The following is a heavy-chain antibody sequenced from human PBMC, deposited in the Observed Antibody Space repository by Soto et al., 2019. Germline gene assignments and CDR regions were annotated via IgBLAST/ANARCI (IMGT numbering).Heavy chain of an antibody. CDR3: ARAFGELLPYNWFDP. D-gene: IGHD3-10*01. CDR2: ISYDGSNK. J-gene: IGHJ5*02. V-gene: IGHV3-30-3*01. Sequence: QVQLVESGGGVVQPGRSLRLSCAASGFTFSSYAMHWVRQAPGKGLEWVAVISYDGSNKYYADSVKGRFTISRDNSKNTLYLQMNSLRAEDTAVSYCARAFGELLPYNWFDPWGQGTLVTVSS. CDR1: GFTFSSYA.